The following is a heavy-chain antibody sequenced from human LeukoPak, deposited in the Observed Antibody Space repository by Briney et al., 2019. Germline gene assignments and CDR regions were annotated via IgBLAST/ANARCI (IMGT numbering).Heavy chain of an antibody. J-gene: IGHJ5*02. CDR3: ARGIFYGGRNQYIWFDL. CDR1: GGPFRGFF. CDR2: MSHSGSS. D-gene: IGHD4-23*01. Sequence: SETPSLTCAVYGGPFRGFFWSWIRQAPGKGLEWIGEMSHSGSSNYTPSLKSRITISVDTSKSQFSLRLTSVTAADTAVYYCARGIFYGGRNQYIWFDLWGQGTLVTVSS. V-gene: IGHV4-34*01.